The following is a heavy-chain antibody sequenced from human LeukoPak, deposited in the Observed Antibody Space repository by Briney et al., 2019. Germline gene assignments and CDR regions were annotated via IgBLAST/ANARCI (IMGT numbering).Heavy chain of an antibody. V-gene: IGHV4-39*07. J-gene: IGHJ1*01. D-gene: IGHD1-26*01. Sequence: SETLSFTCTVSGGSISSSSYYWGWIRQPPGKGLEWIGSIYYSGSTYYNPSLKSRVTISVDTSKNQFSLKLSSVTAADTAVYYCARGGIVGATHEYFQHWGQGTLVTVSS. CDR2: IYYSGST. CDR1: GGSISSSSYY. CDR3: ARGGIVGATHEYFQH.